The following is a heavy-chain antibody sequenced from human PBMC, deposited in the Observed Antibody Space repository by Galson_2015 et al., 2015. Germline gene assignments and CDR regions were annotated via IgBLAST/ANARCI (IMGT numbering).Heavy chain of an antibody. CDR2: VNGGGGST. Sequence: SLRLSCAASGFTFSSYAMRWVRPAPGKGLEWVSTVNGGGGSTYYADSVKGRFTISRDNSRNTLYLQMNSLRVEDTAVYSCAKGGLGYWSGGSCYSGKEFDSWGQGTLVNVSS. CDR1: GFTFSSYA. J-gene: IGHJ4*02. V-gene: IGHV3-23*01. D-gene: IGHD2-15*01. CDR3: AKGGLGYWSGGSCYSGKEFDS.